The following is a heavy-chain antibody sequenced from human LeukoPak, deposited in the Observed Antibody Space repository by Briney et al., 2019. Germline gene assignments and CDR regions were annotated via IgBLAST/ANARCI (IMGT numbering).Heavy chain of an antibody. J-gene: IGHJ6*03. CDR3: ARRSYASSGYYYYMDV. D-gene: IGHD3-22*01. Sequence: PSETLSLTCTVSGGSISSYYWSWIRQPPGKGLEWIGYIYTSGSTNYNPSLKSRVTISVDTSKNQFSLKLSSVTAADTAVYYCARRSYASSGYYYYMDVWGKGTTVTVSS. V-gene: IGHV4-4*09. CDR2: IYTSGST. CDR1: GGSISSYY.